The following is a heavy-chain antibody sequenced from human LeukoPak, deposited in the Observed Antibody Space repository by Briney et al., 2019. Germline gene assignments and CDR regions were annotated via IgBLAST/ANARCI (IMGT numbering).Heavy chain of an antibody. V-gene: IGHV3-30*04. J-gene: IGHJ4*02. D-gene: IGHD6-19*01. Sequence: PGRPLRLSCAASGFTFSSYAMPWVRRAPGKGWEWVAVLSYDGSNNYYADSVKGRFTISRDNSNNTLYLQMISLRAEDTAVYYCARDRIPAVADILLRYYFDYWGQGTLVTVSS. CDR3: ARDRIPAVADILLRYYFDY. CDR1: GFTFSSYA. CDR2: LSYDGSNN.